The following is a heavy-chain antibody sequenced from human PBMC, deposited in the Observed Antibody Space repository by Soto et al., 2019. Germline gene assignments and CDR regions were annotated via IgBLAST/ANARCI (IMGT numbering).Heavy chain of an antibody. Sequence: PSETLSLTCAFSDGSISSYYLSLILHPPGKGLEFIWYIYYSGSTNYNPSLKSRVTISVDTSKNQFSLKLSSVTAADTAVYYCARLAMYNWKDYYYMEVWGKGTTVTVSS. D-gene: IGHD1-20*01. CDR3: ARLAMYNWKDYYYMEV. CDR2: IYYSGST. J-gene: IGHJ6*03. CDR1: DGSISSYY. V-gene: IGHV4-59*08.